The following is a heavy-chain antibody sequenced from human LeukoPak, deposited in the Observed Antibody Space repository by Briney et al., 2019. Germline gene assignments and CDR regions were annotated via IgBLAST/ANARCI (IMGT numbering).Heavy chain of an antibody. Sequence: KPSETLSLTCAVSGGSISSGGYSWRWIRQPPGKGLEWIGYIYHSGSTYYNPSLKSRVTISVDRSKNQFSLKLSSVTAADTAVYYCAREITMVRGDYFDYWGQGTLVTVSS. V-gene: IGHV4-30-2*01. J-gene: IGHJ4*02. CDR3: AREITMVRGDYFDY. CDR1: GGSISSGGYS. CDR2: IYHSGST. D-gene: IGHD3-10*01.